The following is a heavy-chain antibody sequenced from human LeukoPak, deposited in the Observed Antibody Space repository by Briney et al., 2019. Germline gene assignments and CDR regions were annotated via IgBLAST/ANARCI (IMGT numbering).Heavy chain of an antibody. CDR1: GYTFTGYY. D-gene: IGHD3-22*01. Sequence: ASVKVSCKASGYTFTGYYMHWVRQAPGQGLEWMGWINPNSGGTNYAQKFQGRVTMTRDTSISTAYMELTRLRSDDTAVYYCARGVRVLTYYYDSSGYSPNWFDPWGQGTLVTVSS. CDR3: ARGVRVLTYYYDSSGYSPNWFDP. V-gene: IGHV1-2*02. J-gene: IGHJ5*02. CDR2: INPNSGGT.